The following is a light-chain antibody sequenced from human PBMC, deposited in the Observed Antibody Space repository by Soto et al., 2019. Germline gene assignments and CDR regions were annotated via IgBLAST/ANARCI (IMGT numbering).Light chain of an antibody. V-gene: IGLV2-14*01. CDR2: EVS. Sequence: QSALTQPASVSGSPGQSITISCTGTSSDVGGYNYVSWYQQHPGKAPKCMIYEVSNRPSGVSNRFSGSKSGNTASLTISGLQAEDEADYYCSSYTTSSTHWVFGGGTKLTVL. CDR3: SSYTTSSTHWV. CDR1: SSDVGGYNY. J-gene: IGLJ3*02.